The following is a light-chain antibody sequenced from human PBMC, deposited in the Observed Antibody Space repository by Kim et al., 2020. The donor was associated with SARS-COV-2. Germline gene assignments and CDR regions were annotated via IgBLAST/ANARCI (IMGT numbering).Light chain of an antibody. CDR1: RNNVGNEG. CDR2: RNN. V-gene: IGLV10-54*04. J-gene: IGLJ3*02. Sequence: SQPATLTCTGNRNNVGNEGAAWLHQHQGHPPNLLTYRNNNRPSGISDRFSASRSGNTASLTISGLQPEDETDYYCSAWYSSLSAWVFGGGTQLTVL. CDR3: SAWYSSLSAWV.